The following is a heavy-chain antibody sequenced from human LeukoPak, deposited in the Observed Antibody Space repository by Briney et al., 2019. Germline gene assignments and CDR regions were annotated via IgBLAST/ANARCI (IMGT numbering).Heavy chain of an antibody. CDR3: ARHTDSNKRSGFDP. D-gene: IGHD1/OR15-1a*01. V-gene: IGHV4-39*01. Sequence: SETLCLTCTVSVGSVTSSSYYWAWIRHPPGEGLEWIASIYFSGTTYYNPSLKSRAPMSVDTSKNQFSLNLSSLTDADTAVYYCARHTDSNKRSGFDPWGQGTLVTVSS. J-gene: IGHJ5*02. CDR2: IYFSGTT. CDR1: VGSVTSSSYY.